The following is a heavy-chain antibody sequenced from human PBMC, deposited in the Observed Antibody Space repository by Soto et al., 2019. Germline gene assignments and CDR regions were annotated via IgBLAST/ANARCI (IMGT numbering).Heavy chain of an antibody. Sequence: QVQLVQSGAEVKKPGASVKVSCKTSGYTISSIGISWVRQAPGQGLEWMGWISPHKDNTYYAQRLQGRVTMTTDTSTSTAYMELRSLRSDDTAVYFCASDLYGSGSYYTNYWGQGTLVTVSS. CDR1: GYTISSIG. CDR3: ASDLYGSGSYYTNY. CDR2: ISPHKDNT. V-gene: IGHV1-18*01. D-gene: IGHD3-10*01. J-gene: IGHJ4*02.